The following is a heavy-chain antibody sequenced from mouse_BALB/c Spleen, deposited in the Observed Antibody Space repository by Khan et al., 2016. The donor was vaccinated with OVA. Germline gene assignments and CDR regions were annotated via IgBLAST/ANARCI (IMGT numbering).Heavy chain of an antibody. Sequence: VQLQESGAELVKTGASVKLSCKASGYTFSSYYLYWVKQRPGQGLEWIGEINPNNGDSNFNEQFKSKATLTVDKFSYTAYMQLSSLTSEDSAVYYCTRSGYGSFAYWGQGTLVTVAA. J-gene: IGHJ3*01. D-gene: IGHD2-2*01. CDR3: TRSGYGSFAY. CDR1: GYTFSSYY. CDR2: INPNNGDS. V-gene: IGHV1S81*02.